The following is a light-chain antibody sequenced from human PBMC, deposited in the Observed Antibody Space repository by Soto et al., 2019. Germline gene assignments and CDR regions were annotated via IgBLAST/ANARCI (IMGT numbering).Light chain of an antibody. CDR2: GAS. CDR3: LQYSGSSYT. V-gene: IGKV3-20*01. CDR1: QTISGTS. Sequence: EIVLAQSPGIVSLSPGERATLSCRASQTISGTSLAWYQQKPGQAPRLLIYGASSRATGIPDRFTGSGSATDFTLTISRLEPEDSATYYCLQYSGSSYTFGQGTRVEIK. J-gene: IGKJ2*01.